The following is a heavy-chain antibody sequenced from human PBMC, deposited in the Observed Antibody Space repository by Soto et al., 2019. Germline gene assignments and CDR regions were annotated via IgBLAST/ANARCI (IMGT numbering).Heavy chain of an antibody. V-gene: IGHV1-69*08. CDR3: AKEGGGGGPCYSGLDY. D-gene: IGHD2-15*01. CDR2: IIPILDVA. CDR1: GGTFSSYT. Sequence: QVQLVQSGAEVKNPGSSVKVSCTASGGTFSSYTISWVRQAPGQGLEWMGRIIPILDVANYAQKFQGRVTIVADKTTSTVYMELSSLRSEDTAVYYCAKEGGGGGPCYSGLDYWGQGTLVTVSS. J-gene: IGHJ4*02.